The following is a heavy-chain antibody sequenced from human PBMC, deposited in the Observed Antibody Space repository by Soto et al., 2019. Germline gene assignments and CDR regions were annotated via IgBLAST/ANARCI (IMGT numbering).Heavy chain of an antibody. J-gene: IGHJ5*02. CDR3: ARVIDSSSWFWFDP. CDR1: GGSIRSGGYY. Sequence: PSETLSLTCTVSGGSIRSGGYYWSWIRQHPGKGLEWVGYIYSSGSTHYNPSLKSRVTMSVDTSKNQFSLKLSSVTAADTAVYYCARVIDSSSWFWFDPWGQGTQVTVS. CDR2: IYSSGST. D-gene: IGHD6-13*01. V-gene: IGHV4-31*03.